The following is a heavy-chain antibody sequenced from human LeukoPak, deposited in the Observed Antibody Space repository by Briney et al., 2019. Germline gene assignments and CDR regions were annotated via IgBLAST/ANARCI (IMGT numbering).Heavy chain of an antibody. CDR2: INLNGGST. V-gene: IGHV3-20*04. Sequence: GGSLRLSCAASGFTFDDYGMSWVRQAPGKGLEWVSGINLNGGSTGYADSVKGRFTISRDNAKNSLYLQMNSLRAEDTAVYYCARGGIQLWSSYFDYWGQGTLVTVSS. D-gene: IGHD5-18*01. CDR1: GFTFDDYG. CDR3: ARGGIQLWSSYFDY. J-gene: IGHJ4*02.